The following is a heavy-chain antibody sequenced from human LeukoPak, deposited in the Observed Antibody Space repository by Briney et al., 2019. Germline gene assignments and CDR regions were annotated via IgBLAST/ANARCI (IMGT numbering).Heavy chain of an antibody. CDR3: AKDLDGSGSYYDY. J-gene: IGHJ4*02. Sequence: GGSLRLSCAASGFTFSSYSMHWVRQAPGKGLEWVSYISSSSSTIYYADSVKGRFTISRDNSKNTLYLQMNSLRAEDTAVYYCAKDLDGSGSYYDYWGQGTLVTVSS. D-gene: IGHD3-10*01. V-gene: IGHV3-48*01. CDR2: ISSSSSTI. CDR1: GFTFSSYS.